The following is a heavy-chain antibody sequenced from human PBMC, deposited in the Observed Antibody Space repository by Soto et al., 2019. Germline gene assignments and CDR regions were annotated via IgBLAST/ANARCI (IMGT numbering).Heavy chain of an antibody. CDR1: GFTFSSYA. V-gene: IGHV3-23*01. Sequence: PGGSLRLSCAASGFTFSSYAMSWVRQAPGKGLEWVSAISGSGGSTYYADSVKGRFTIPRDNSKNTLYLQMNSLRAEDTAVYYCAKHSGSYYGSWFDPWGQGTLVTVSS. D-gene: IGHD1-26*01. CDR3: AKHSGSYYGSWFDP. CDR2: ISGSGGST. J-gene: IGHJ5*02.